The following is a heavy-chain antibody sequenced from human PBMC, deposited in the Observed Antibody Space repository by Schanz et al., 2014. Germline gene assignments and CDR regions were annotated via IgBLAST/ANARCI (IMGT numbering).Heavy chain of an antibody. CDR2: VFPNGIT. CDR3: ARDTTWRLDL. J-gene: IGHJ2*01. V-gene: IGHV4-61*02. Sequence: QVQLQESGPGLVKPSQTLSLTCTVSGGSIRSGTYYWSGIRQPAGKALEWVGRVFPNGITNYNPSLKSRVTIPRNTSKNQFSLTLAALAAADTAVYYCARDTTWRLDLWGRGTLVTVSS. D-gene: IGHD1-1*01. CDR1: GGSIRSGTYY.